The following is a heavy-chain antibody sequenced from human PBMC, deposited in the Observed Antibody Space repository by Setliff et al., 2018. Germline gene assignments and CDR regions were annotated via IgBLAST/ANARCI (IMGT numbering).Heavy chain of an antibody. D-gene: IGHD2-8*01. V-gene: IGHV4-61*10. J-gene: IGHJ3*01. CDR3: ARHGPTRTDSWFDSFDV. CDR2: IHNNGRI. CDR1: GGAFSSGSYY. Sequence: PSETLSLTCTVSGGAFSSGSYYWSWIRQPAGKGLEWIAYIHNNGRIKYNPALKSRVTMSVDTSKNQVSLKMTSVTAADTAVYYCARHGPTRTDSWFDSFDVWGQGTKVTVSS.